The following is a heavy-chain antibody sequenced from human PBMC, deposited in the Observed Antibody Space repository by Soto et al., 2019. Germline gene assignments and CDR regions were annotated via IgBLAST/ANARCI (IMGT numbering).Heavy chain of an antibody. CDR2: IRSKAYGGTT. CDR3: TTDPVLLWFGELLDAFDT. J-gene: IGHJ3*02. D-gene: IGHD3-10*01. CDR1: GFTFGDYA. V-gene: IGHV3-49*03. Sequence: GGSLRLSCTASGFTFGDYAMSWFRQAPGKGLEWVGFIRSKAYGGTTEYAASVKGRFTISRDDSKSIAYLQMNSLKTEDTAVYYCTTDPVLLWFGELLDAFDTWGQGTMVTVSS.